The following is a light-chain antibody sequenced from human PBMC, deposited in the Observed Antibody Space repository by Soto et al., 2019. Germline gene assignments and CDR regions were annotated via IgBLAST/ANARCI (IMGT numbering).Light chain of an antibody. Sequence: EIVMTQSQATLSVSPGERATLSCRASQSVSRNLAWYQQKPGQAPRLLIYGASTRATGIPARFSGSVSGTEFTLTISSLQSEDFAVYYCQQYNNWPPTFGGGTKVDIK. CDR3: QQYNNWPPT. V-gene: IGKV3-15*01. CDR2: GAS. J-gene: IGKJ4*01. CDR1: QSVSRN.